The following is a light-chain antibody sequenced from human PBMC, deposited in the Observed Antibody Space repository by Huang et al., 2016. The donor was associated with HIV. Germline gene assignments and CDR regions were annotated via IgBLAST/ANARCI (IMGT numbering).Light chain of an antibody. CDR1: QSIGNF. V-gene: IGKV1-39*01. CDR2: AAS. Sequence: DIQMTQSPSPLSASVGDRVTITCRASQSIGNFVNWYQQKPGKAPNLLIYAASSLEGGVSSRFSGSGAGTDFTLTITRLHPEDFATYFCQQTYSVPWGFGQGTRVEI. CDR3: QQTYSVPWG. J-gene: IGKJ1*01.